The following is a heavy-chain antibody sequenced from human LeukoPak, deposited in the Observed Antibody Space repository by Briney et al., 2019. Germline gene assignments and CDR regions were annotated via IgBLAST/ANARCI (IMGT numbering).Heavy chain of an antibody. Sequence: PGGSLRLSCAASGFTFRNASMSWIRQAPGKGLEWVGRIKRKTDGGTTDYAAPVKGRFTISRDDSKNTLYLQMNSLTTEDTAVYFCAHRDTTMVRVDYWGQGTLVTVSS. D-gene: IGHD5-18*01. CDR3: AHRDTTMVRVDY. CDR2: IKRKTDGGTT. V-gene: IGHV3-15*01. CDR1: GFTFRNAS. J-gene: IGHJ4*02.